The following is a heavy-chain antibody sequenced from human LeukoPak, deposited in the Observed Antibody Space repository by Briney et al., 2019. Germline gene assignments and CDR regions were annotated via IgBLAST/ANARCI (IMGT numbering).Heavy chain of an antibody. V-gene: IGHV4-39*01. CDR1: GGSICTPTYY. Sequence: SETLSLTCTVSGGSICTPTYYWGWVRQPRGEGLEWIASSYYSATTYYNTSLRSRLTTFVDTSNNQFYMNLSSVTAADTGVYYCARHHSGSSYFDLWGQGILVTVSS. CDR3: ARHHSGSSYFDL. D-gene: IGHD1-26*01. CDR2: SYYSATT. J-gene: IGHJ4*02.